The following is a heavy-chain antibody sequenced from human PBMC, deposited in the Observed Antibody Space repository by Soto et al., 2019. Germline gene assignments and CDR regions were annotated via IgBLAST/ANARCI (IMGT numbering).Heavy chain of an antibody. Sequence: EVQLLESGGGLVQPGGSLRLSCAASGFTFSSYAMSWVRQAPGKGLEWVSAISGSGGSTYYADSVKGRFTISRDNSKNTLYLHMNSLRAEDTAVYYCAKAPMESSGYHFGRWSYWGQATLVTVSS. CDR3: AKAPMESSGYHFGRWSY. J-gene: IGHJ4*02. D-gene: IGHD3-22*01. CDR2: ISGSGGST. CDR1: GFTFSSYA. V-gene: IGHV3-23*01.